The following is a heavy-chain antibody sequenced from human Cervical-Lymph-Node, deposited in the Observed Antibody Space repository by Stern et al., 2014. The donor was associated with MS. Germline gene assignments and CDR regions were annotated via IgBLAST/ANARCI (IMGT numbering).Heavy chain of an antibody. CDR3: ARQSSGWYGGGVDY. J-gene: IGHJ4*02. D-gene: IGHD6-19*01. Sequence: VQLVESGPGLVKPSETLSLTCTVSGGSISSSSYYWGWIRQPPGKGLEWIGSICYSGSTYYNPSLKSRVTISVDKSTTQFALKLSSVAAADTAVYYCARQSSGWYGGGVDYWGQGTLVTVSS. CDR2: ICYSGST. V-gene: IGHV4-39*01. CDR1: GGSISSSSYY.